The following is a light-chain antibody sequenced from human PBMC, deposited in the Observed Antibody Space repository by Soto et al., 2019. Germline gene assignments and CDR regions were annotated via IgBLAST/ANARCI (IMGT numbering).Light chain of an antibody. CDR1: QSVSSH. CDR3: QQRVNWPLT. CDR2: DTS. V-gene: IGKV3-11*01. J-gene: IGKJ4*01. Sequence: EIVLTQSPATLSLSPGERATLSCRASQSVSSHLAWYQQKPGQAPRLLMYDTSNRATGIPARFSGSGSGTDFTLTISSLEPEDFAVYDCQQRVNWPLTFGGGTKVEIK.